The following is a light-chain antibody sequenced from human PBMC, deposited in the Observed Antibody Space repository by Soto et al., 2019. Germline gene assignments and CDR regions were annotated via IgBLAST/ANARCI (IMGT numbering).Light chain of an antibody. CDR1: SSDVGGYNY. J-gene: IGLJ2*01. Sequence: QSALTQPASVSGSPGQSITISCTGTSSDVGGYNYVSWYQQHPGKAPKLMIFDVSNRPSGVSNRFSASTSGNTASLTISGLQAEDEADYYCSSYTSSSTLVIFGRGTKVTVL. V-gene: IGLV2-14*01. CDR2: DVS. CDR3: SSYTSSSTLVI.